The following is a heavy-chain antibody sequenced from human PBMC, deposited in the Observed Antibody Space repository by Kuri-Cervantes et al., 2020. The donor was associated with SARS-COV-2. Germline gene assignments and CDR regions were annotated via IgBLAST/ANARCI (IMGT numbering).Heavy chain of an antibody. CDR2: IIPIFGTA. V-gene: IGHV1-69*13. J-gene: IGHJ6*02. CDR3: ARSYYGSGSPRYYGMDV. CDR1: GGTFSIYA. D-gene: IGHD3-10*01. Sequence: SVKVSCKASGGTFSIYAISWVRQSPGQGLEWMGGIIPIFGTANYAQKFQGRVTITADESTSTAYMELSSLRSEDTAVYYCARSYYGSGSPRYYGMDVWGQGTTVSVSS.